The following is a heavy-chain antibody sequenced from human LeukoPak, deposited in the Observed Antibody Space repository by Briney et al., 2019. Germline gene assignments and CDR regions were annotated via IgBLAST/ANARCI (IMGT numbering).Heavy chain of an antibody. J-gene: IGHJ4*02. Sequence: PGGSLRLSCAASGFTFSTYTMTWVRQAPGKGLEWVSGISGSGGTTYYADSVKGRFTTSRDNSKNTLYLQMNSLRVEDTAVYYCAKDRTHTSRSFDYWGQGTLVTVSS. D-gene: IGHD2-2*01. CDR1: GFTFSTYT. CDR2: ISGSGGTT. V-gene: IGHV3-23*01. CDR3: AKDRTHTSRSFDY.